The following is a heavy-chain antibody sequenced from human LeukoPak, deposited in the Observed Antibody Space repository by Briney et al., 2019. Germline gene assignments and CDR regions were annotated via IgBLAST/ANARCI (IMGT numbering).Heavy chain of an antibody. D-gene: IGHD1-26*01. CDR3: ARAFGTYSDTFDI. Sequence: ASVKVSCKASGYTFTDYYMHWVRPAPGQGLEWMGRINPNNGGTNFIQKFQGRVTMTRDTSISTAYMELSRLRSDDTAAYYCARAFGTYSDTFDIWGQGTMVTVSS. J-gene: IGHJ3*02. V-gene: IGHV1-2*06. CDR1: GYTFTDYY. CDR2: INPNNGGT.